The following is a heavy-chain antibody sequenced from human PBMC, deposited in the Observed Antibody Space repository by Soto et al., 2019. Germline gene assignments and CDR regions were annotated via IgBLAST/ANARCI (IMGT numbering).Heavy chain of an antibody. V-gene: IGHV1-69*06. D-gene: IGHD6-13*01. CDR3: ARRVYSSSWYSSWFDP. CDR2: IITIFGTA. Sequence: QVQLVQSGSEVKKPGSSVKVSCKASGGTFSSYAISWVRQAPGQGLEWMGGIITIFGTANYAQKFQGRVTITADKSTSTAYMALSSLRSEDTAVYYCARRVYSSSWYSSWFDPWGQGTLVTGSS. J-gene: IGHJ5*02. CDR1: GGTFSSYA.